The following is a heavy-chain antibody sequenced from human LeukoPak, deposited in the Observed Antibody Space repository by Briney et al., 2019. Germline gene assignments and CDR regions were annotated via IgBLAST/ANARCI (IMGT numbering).Heavy chain of an antibody. Sequence: SETLSLTCTVSGGSISSSSYYWGWIRQPPGKGLEWIGSIYYSGSTYYNPSLKSRVTISVDTSKNQFSLKLSSVTAADTAVYYCARDPGLWFGELSHPIDYWGQGTLVTVSS. D-gene: IGHD3-10*01. V-gene: IGHV4-39*07. J-gene: IGHJ4*02. CDR2: IYYSGST. CDR3: ARDPGLWFGELSHPIDY. CDR1: GGSISSSSYY.